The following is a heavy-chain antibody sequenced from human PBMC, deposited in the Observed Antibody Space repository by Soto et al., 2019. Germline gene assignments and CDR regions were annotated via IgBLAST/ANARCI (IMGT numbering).Heavy chain of an antibody. J-gene: IGHJ4*02. CDR2: ISWNSGSI. D-gene: IGHD4-17*01. CDR3: AKGGNYGDYNY. CDR1: GFTFDDYA. Sequence: EVQLVESGGGLVQPGRSLRLSCAASGFTFDDYAMHWVRQAPGKGLEWVSGISWNSGSIGYADSVKGRFTITRDNAKTSLYLQMNSLRDEDTALYYCAKGGNYGDYNYWGQGTLVTVSS. V-gene: IGHV3-9*01.